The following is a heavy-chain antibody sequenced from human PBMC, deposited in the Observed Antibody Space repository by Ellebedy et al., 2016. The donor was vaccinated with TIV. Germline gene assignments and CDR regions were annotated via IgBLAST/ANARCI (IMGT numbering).Heavy chain of an antibody. CDR2: IKHDGGEK. D-gene: IGHD4/OR15-4a*01. J-gene: IGHJ5*02. CDR3: ARGWWDYGA. V-gene: IGHV3-7*01. CDR1: GFTFSDYS. Sequence: PGGSLRLSCAASGFTFSDYSMNWIRQTPGKGLEWVATIKHDGGEKFYADSVKGRFTLSRDNAKNSLYLQMDSVRGEDTAVYYWARGWWDYGAWGQGAHVTVSS.